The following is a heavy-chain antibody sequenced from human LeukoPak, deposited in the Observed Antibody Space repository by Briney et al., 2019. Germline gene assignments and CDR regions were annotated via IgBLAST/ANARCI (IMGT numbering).Heavy chain of an antibody. J-gene: IGHJ4*02. V-gene: IGHV3-15*01. CDR1: GFTFSNAW. D-gene: IGHD5-12*01. CDR2: IKSKTDGGTT. Sequence: GGSLRLSCAASGFTFSNAWMSWVRQAPGKGLEWVGRIKSKTDGGTTDYAAPVKGRFTISRDDSKNTLYLQMNSLKTEDTAVYYCTTDPRQAMIIFYWGQGTLVTVSS. CDR3: TTDPRQAMIIFY.